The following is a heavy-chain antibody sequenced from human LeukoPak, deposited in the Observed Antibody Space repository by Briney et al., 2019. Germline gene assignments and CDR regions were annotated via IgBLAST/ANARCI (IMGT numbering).Heavy chain of an antibody. D-gene: IGHD6-13*01. V-gene: IGHV3-74*03. Sequence: GGSLRLSCVVSGFTVDSSAMHWVRQAPGKGLVWVSGVQSDGRRVTYADSVKGRFTISRDISKNTLYLQMTSLRAEDTAVYYCARGAATGPTLGFDYWGQGTLVTVSS. J-gene: IGHJ4*02. CDR3: ARGAATGPTLGFDY. CDR2: VQSDGRRV. CDR1: GFTVDSSA.